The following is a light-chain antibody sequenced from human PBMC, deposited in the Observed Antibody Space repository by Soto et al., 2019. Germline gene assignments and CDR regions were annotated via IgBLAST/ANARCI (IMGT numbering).Light chain of an antibody. CDR1: QNINSL. V-gene: IGKV1-5*03. CDR2: EAS. Sequence: DIQMTQSPSTLSASVGDRVTITCRAGQNINSLLAWYQQKPGNAPKLLIYEASNLQSGVPSRFSGSGSGTEFSLTITSLQPNDSATYYCQQYNTYSGTFGQGTKVEIK. J-gene: IGKJ1*01. CDR3: QQYNTYSGT.